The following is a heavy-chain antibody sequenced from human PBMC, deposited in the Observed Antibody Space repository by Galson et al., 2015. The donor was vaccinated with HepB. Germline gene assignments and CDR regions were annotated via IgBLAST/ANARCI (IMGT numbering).Heavy chain of an antibody. CDR1: GHTFINSY. CDR2: INPSGVST. Sequence: KVSCKASGHTFINSYIHWVRQAPGQGLEWMGMINPSGVSTSYAQKLQGRVTMTRDTSTNTVYMELSSLKSEDTAVYVCARDMRVDSSGYYYFDYWGQGTLVTVSS. CDR3: ARDMRVDSSGYYYFDY. D-gene: IGHD3-22*01. J-gene: IGHJ4*02. V-gene: IGHV1-46*04.